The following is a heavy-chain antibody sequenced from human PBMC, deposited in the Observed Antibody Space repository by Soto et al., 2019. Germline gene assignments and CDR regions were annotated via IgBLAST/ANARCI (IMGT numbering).Heavy chain of an antibody. J-gene: IGHJ4*02. CDR1: GVTFSSYW. V-gene: IGHV3-74*03. CDR3: VRGDVGYHGGNGYLARH. D-gene: IGHD3-22*01. CDR2: IRSDGTNA. Sequence: DVQLVESGGGLFQPGGSLRLSCAASGVTFSSYWMHWVRQARGKGLVWVSRIRSDGTNAEYAGSVESRFTISRDNDEKNLHLQMNSLRVDDTGVYYCVRGDVGYHGGNGYLARHWGQGTLVTVSS.